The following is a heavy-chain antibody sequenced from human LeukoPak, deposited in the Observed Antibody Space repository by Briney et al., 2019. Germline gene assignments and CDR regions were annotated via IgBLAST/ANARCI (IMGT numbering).Heavy chain of an antibody. CDR3: ARGAIVVVPAALDY. CDR2: IYYSGTT. J-gene: IGHJ4*02. Sequence: SETLSLTCTVSGGSISSGDYYWSWIRQPPGKGLEWVGFIYYSGTTYYNPSLRSRVTISVDTSKNQFSLKLSSVTAADTAVYYCARGAIVVVPAALDYWGQGTPVTVSS. CDR1: GGSISSGDYY. D-gene: IGHD2-2*01. V-gene: IGHV4-30-4*08.